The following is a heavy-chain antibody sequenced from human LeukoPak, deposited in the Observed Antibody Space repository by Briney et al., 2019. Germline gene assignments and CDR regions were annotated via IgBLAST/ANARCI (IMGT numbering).Heavy chain of an antibody. CDR1: GGPFGVYY. CDR2: INRSGST. V-gene: IGHV4-34*01. D-gene: IGHD3-10*01. J-gene: IGHJ4*02. Sequence: PSETLSLTCVVYGGPFGVYYWSWVRQPPGKGLEWIGEINRSGSTNYNPSLKSRVTISVDTSKNHFSLKLSSVTAADTAVYYCAGPGAGDLDYWGQGTLVTVSS. CDR3: AGPGAGDLDY.